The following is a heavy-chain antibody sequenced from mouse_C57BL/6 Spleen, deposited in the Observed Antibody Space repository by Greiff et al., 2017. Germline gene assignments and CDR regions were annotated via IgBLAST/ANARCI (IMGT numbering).Heavy chain of an antibody. Sequence: QVQLKESGAELVRPGASVTLSCKASGYTFTDYEMHWVKQTPVHGLEWIGAIDPETGGTAYNQKFKGKAILTADKSSSTAYMELRSLTSEDSAVYYGTRRDYSNYGGVDFDYWGQGTTLTVSS. J-gene: IGHJ2*01. CDR3: TRRDYSNYGGVDFDY. D-gene: IGHD2-5*01. CDR1: GYTFTDYE. V-gene: IGHV1-15*01. CDR2: IDPETGGT.